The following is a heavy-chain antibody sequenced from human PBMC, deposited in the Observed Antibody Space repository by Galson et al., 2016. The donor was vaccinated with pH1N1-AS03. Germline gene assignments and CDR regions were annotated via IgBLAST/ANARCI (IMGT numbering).Heavy chain of an antibody. J-gene: IGHJ4*02. CDR1: GFIFSNHG. V-gene: IGHV3-64*02. CDR3: ERAGGY. Sequence: SLRLSCAASGFIFSNHGMHWARQAPGKGPEFVARISSDGGSTYYADSVKARFTISRDNSKNTLYLQMDSLRVEDTAVYCCERAGGYWGQGTLVTVSS. CDR2: ISSDGGST.